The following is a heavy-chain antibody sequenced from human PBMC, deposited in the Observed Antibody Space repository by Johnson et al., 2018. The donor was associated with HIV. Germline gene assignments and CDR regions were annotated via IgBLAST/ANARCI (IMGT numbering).Heavy chain of an antibody. CDR2: ISSSGSTI. CDR1: GFTFSDYY. J-gene: IGHJ3*02. D-gene: IGHD2-21*01. CDR3: AKDPPLCGGDCYAFDI. V-gene: IGHV3-11*01. Sequence: QVQLVESGGGLVKPGGSLRLSCAASGFTFSDYYMSWIRQAPGKGLEWVSYISSSGSTIYYADSVKGRFTISRDNAKKSLYLQMTSLRAEDTAVYYCAKDPPLCGGDCYAFDIWGQGTMVTVSS.